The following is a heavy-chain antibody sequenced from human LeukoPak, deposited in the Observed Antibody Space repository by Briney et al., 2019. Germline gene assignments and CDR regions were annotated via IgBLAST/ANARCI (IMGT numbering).Heavy chain of an antibody. CDR3: AKGSRDSRPYYFDF. CDR1: GLTFNNYA. CDR2: ITGSGGDT. V-gene: IGHV3-23*01. J-gene: IGHJ4*02. D-gene: IGHD3-3*01. Sequence: TGGSLRLSCAASGLTFNNYAMSWVRQAPGKVLEWVSAITGSGGDTYHADSVKGRFTISRDNSENTLYLQMNSLRAEDTAVYYCAKGSRDSRPYYFDFWGQGTLVTVSS.